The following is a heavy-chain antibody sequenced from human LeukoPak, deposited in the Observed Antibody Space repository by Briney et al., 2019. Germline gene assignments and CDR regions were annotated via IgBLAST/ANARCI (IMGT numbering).Heavy chain of an antibody. D-gene: IGHD4-23*01. CDR1: GYTLTEFS. V-gene: IGHV1-24*01. Sequence: ASVKVSCKVSGYTLTEFSMHWLRQAPGKGLEWMGGFDPEDGETIYAQKFQGRVTMTEDTSTDTAYMELSSLRSEDTAVYYCATPQNGGNSEFDLWGRGTLVTVSS. J-gene: IGHJ2*01. CDR2: FDPEDGET. CDR3: ATPQNGGNSEFDL.